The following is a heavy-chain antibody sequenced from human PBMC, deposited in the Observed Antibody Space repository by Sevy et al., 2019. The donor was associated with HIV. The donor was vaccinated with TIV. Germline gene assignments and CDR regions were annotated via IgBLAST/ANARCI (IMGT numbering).Heavy chain of an antibody. CDR3: ARGFYYYDSSGYYWP. CDR2: INPNSGGT. V-gene: IGHV1-2*02. D-gene: IGHD3-22*01. CDR1: GYTFTGYY. J-gene: IGHJ5*02. Sequence: ASVKVSCKASGYTFTGYYMHWVRQAPGQGLEWMGWINPNSGGTNYAQKFQGRVTMTRDTSIRTAYMELIRLRSDDTAVYYCARGFYYYDSSGYYWPWGKGTLVTVSS.